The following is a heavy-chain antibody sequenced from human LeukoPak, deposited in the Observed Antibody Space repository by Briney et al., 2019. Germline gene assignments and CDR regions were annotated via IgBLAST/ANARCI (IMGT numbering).Heavy chain of an antibody. CDR1: EFTLRNYW. CDR3: ARGPAANSGNYYAGDY. Sequence: GGSLRLSCAASEFTLRNYWMSWVRQAPGKGLEWVATIKEDGSEEYYVDSVKGRFTISRENAKNSLYLQMNSLRAEDTAVYYCARGPAANSGNYYAGDYWGQGTLVTVSS. V-gene: IGHV3-7*01. CDR2: IKEDGSEE. D-gene: IGHD1-26*01. J-gene: IGHJ4*02.